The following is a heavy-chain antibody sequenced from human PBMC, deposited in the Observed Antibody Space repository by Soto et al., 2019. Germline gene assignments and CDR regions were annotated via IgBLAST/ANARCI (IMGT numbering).Heavy chain of an antibody. J-gene: IGHJ5*02. D-gene: IGHD6-6*01. V-gene: IGHV4-30-4*01. CDR3: ARERPDGARLDP. CDR1: GGSISSGDYY. CDR2: IYHSGST. Sequence: QVQLQESGPGLVKPSETLSLTCTVSGGSISSGDYYWSWIRQPPGKGLEWIGYIYHSGSTYYNPSLKSRVTISVNTSKNQFSLKLSSVTAADTAVYHCARERPDGARLDPSGQGTLVTVSS.